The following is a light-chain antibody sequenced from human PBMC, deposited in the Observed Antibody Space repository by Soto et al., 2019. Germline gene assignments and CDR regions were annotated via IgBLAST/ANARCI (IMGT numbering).Light chain of an antibody. CDR3: QQYGSSPGK. V-gene: IGKV3-20*01. Sequence: IVLTQSPGTLSLSPGERATLSCRSSQSVSSSYLAWYQQKPGQAPRLLIYGASSRATGIPDRFSGSGSGTDFTLTISRLEPEDFAVYYCQQYGSSPGKFGQGTKVDIK. J-gene: IGKJ1*01. CDR1: QSVSSSY. CDR2: GAS.